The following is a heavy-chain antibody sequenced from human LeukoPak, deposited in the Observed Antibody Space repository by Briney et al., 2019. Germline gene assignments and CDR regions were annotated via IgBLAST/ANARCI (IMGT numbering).Heavy chain of an antibody. CDR2: IYPGGSDT. D-gene: IGHD4-17*01. CDR1: GYSFPSYF. V-gene: IGHV5-51*01. Sequence: KVGESLKISCQGSGYSFPSYFIVWVRQMPGKGLEWMGIIYPGGSDTRYNPSFQGQVTFSADKSISTAYLQWSSLKASDTAMYYCARYSTIQATVTTSVSPNIYYYYMDVWGKGTTVTISS. J-gene: IGHJ6*03. CDR3: ARYSTIQATVTTSVSPNIYYYYMDV.